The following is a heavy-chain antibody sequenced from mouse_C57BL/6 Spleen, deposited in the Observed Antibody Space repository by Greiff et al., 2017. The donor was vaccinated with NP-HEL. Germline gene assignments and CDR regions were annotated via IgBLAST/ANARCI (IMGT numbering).Heavy chain of an antibody. CDR3: ARKDRQPFMDY. J-gene: IGHJ4*01. CDR1: GFTFSSYG. V-gene: IGHV5-6*01. CDR2: ISSGGSYT. Sequence: EVKLVESGGDLVKPGGSLKLSCAASGFTFSSYGMSWVRQTPDKRLEWVATISSGGSYTYYPDSVKGRFTISRDNAKNTLYLQMSSLKSEDTAMYYCARKDRQPFMDYWGQGTSVTVSS. D-gene: IGHD3-2*01.